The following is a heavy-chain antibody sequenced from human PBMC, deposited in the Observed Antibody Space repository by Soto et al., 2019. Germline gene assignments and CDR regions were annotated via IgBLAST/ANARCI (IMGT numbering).Heavy chain of an antibody. CDR3: VLVGAAGGIDY. D-gene: IGHD2-15*01. Sequence: GASVKVSCKASGGTFSSYAISWVRQAPGQGLEWMGGIIPIFGTANYAQKFQGRVTITADESTSTAYMELSSLRSEDTAVYYCVLVGAAGGIDYSGQGTLVTVSS. CDR2: IIPIFGTA. J-gene: IGHJ4*02. V-gene: IGHV1-69*13. CDR1: GGTFSSYA.